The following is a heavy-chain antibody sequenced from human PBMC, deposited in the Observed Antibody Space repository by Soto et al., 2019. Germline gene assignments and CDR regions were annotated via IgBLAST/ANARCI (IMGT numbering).Heavy chain of an antibody. CDR1: GFTFSGYW. V-gene: IGHV3-74*01. Sequence: EVQLVESGGGLVQPGGSLRLSCVASGFTFSGYWMHWVRQTPGKGLLWVSRITPDGRFTNYADSVEGRFTISRANAKNTRYRQMDSLTGDDTANYYCVRGTNNWYGIDYWCLGSLVTVAS. CDR2: ITPDGRFT. D-gene: IGHD1-1*01. CDR3: VRGTNNWYGIDY. J-gene: IGHJ4*02.